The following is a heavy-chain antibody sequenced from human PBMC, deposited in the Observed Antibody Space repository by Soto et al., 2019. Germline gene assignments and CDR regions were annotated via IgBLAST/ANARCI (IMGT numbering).Heavy chain of an antibody. J-gene: IGHJ4*02. CDR3: AHRILSTFFGFVATTAVYFRF. V-gene: IGHV2-5*02. CDR1: GCSLTTSGVG. D-gene: IGHD3-3*01. CDR2: TYWDDVK. Sequence: QITLNESGPTVVKPAETLTLTRTFAGCSLTTSGVGVGWIRQSPGKAPEWLALTYWDDVKRYSASLESRLTITKEAAKKQVVLTMASVDLGNTATCYSAHRILSTFFGFVATTAVYFRFWGQGTPVVVSS.